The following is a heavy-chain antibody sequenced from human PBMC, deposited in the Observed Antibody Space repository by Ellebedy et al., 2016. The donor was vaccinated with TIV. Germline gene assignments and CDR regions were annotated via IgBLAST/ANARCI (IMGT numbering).Heavy chain of an antibody. CDR2: IYNSGGT. J-gene: IGHJ6*03. Sequence: SETLSLTCTVSGGSITNHYWTWVRQAPGKGLEWIGYIYNSGGTNYSPSLKSRVTISADTSKNQFSVTLRSVTAADTAVYFCAREDVQLITVDQFYYYMDVWGKGTTVTVSS. D-gene: IGHD4-11*01. V-gene: IGHV4-59*11. CDR3: AREDVQLITVDQFYYYMDV. CDR1: GGSITNHY.